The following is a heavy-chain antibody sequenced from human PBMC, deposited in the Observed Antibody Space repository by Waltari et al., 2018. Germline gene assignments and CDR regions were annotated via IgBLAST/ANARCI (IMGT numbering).Heavy chain of an antibody. J-gene: IGHJ4*02. D-gene: IGHD6-13*01. CDR3: AREFRGTAAAGYFDY. CDR1: GFPVSSNY. CDR2: IYSGGST. V-gene: IGHV3-53*01. Sequence: EVQLVESGGGLIQPGGSLRLSCAASGFPVSSNYMSWVRQAPGKGREWVSVIYSGGSTYYADSVKGRFTISRDNSKNTLYLQMNSLRAEDTAVYYCAREFRGTAAAGYFDYWGQGTLVTVSS.